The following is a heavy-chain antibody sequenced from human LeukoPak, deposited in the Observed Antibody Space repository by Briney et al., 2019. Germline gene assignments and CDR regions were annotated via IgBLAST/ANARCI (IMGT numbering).Heavy chain of an antibody. V-gene: IGHV4-39*01. CDR3: ASHADYASGSYYLS. J-gene: IGHJ4*02. Sequence: SETLSLTCTVSGGSISSSNYYWGWIRQPPGKGLEWVGSIKYSGSTYYNPSLKSRVTISVDTSKNQFSPNLRSVTAPDTAVYSCASHADYASGSYYLSWGQGTLVTVSA. CDR1: GGSISSSNYY. D-gene: IGHD3-10*01. CDR2: IKYSGST.